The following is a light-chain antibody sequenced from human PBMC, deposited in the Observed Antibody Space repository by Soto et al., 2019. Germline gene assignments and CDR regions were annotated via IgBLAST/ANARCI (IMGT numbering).Light chain of an antibody. Sequence: DIQMTQSPSTLSASVGERVTITCRASQSVSNWLAWYQQKPGKAPNLLIYDVSSLESGVPSRFSGSGSGTEFILTISSLQPDDFATYNCQQYDRYSWTFGQGTKVEMK. CDR1: QSVSNW. J-gene: IGKJ1*01. V-gene: IGKV1-5*01. CDR3: QQYDRYSWT. CDR2: DVS.